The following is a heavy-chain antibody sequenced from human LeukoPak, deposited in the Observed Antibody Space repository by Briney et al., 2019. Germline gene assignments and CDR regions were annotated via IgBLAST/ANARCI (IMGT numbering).Heavy chain of an antibody. CDR2: IYYSGST. CDR1: GGSISSYY. CDR3: ARTEAYYYGMDV. V-gene: IGHV4-59*01. Sequence: SETLSLTCTVSGGSISSYYWSWVRQPPGKGLEWIGYIYYSGSTNYNPSLKSRVTISVDTSKNQFSLKLSSVTAADTAVYYCARTEAYYYGMDVWGQGTTVTVSS. J-gene: IGHJ6*02.